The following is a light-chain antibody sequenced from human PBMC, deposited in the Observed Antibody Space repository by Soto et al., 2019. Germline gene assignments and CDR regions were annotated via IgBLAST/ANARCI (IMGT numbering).Light chain of an antibody. CDR2: GAS. CDR3: QQYGSSTYT. V-gene: IGKV3-20*01. Sequence: EIVLTQSLGSLSLSPRERATLSCRASQSVSNNHLAWYQQKPGQAPRLLIYGASRRATGIPDRFSGSGSGTEFTLTISRLEPEDFAVYYCQQYGSSTYTFGQGTKVEIK. J-gene: IGKJ2*01. CDR1: QSVSNNH.